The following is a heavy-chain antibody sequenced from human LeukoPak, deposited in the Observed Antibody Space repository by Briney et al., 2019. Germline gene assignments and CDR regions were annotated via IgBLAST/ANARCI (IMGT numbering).Heavy chain of an antibody. J-gene: IGHJ5*01. CDR2: INYEGSTT. V-gene: IGHV3-74*01. CDR1: GITLSNYW. CDR3: GYYNSGSYSTPDS. Sequence: GGSLRLSCAASGITLSNYWMHWVRQVPGKGLVWVSRINYEGSTTSYADSVKGRFTISRDNAKNTLYLQMKTLRSEDTAVYYCGYYNSGSYSTPDSWGQGTQVTVSS. D-gene: IGHD3-10*01.